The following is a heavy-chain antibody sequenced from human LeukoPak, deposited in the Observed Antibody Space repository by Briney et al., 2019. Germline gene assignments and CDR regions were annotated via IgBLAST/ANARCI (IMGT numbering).Heavy chain of an antibody. V-gene: IGHV3-74*01. J-gene: IGHJ4*02. CDR2: ISDDGSNT. CDR1: GFTFSYYW. Sequence: GGSLRLSRAASGFTFSYYWMHWVRQAPGKGLVWVSRISDDGSNTDYADFVKGRFTISRDNAKNTLYLQIHSLRADDTAIYYCARDDGHYSSNSCLDYWGPGALVTVSS. CDR3: ARDDGHYSSNSCLDY. D-gene: IGHD6-13*01.